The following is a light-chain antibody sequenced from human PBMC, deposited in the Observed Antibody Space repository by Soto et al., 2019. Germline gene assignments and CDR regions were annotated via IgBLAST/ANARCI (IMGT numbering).Light chain of an antibody. Sequence: EIVMTQSPATLSVSPGERATLSCRASQSVSSNLAWYQHKPGQAPRLLTYGASTRATGTPARFSGSGSGTEFTLTISSLQPEDFAVYYCQQYHNWPRTFGQGTKVDIK. CDR3: QQYHNWPRT. CDR1: QSVSSN. V-gene: IGKV3-15*01. CDR2: GAS. J-gene: IGKJ1*01.